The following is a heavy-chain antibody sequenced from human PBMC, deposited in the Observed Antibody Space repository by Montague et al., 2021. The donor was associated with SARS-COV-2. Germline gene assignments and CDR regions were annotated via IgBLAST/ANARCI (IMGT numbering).Heavy chain of an antibody. V-gene: IGHV4-39*01. CDR1: GGSISSSSYY. Sequence: SETLSLTCTVSGGSISSSSYYWGWIRQPPGKGLEWIGSIYYSGSTYYNPSLKSRVTISVDTSKNQFSLKLSSVTAADTAVYYCAGHARRGIVATPSGWFDPWGQGTLVTVSS. D-gene: IGHD5-12*01. CDR2: IYYSGST. J-gene: IGHJ5*02. CDR3: AGHARRGIVATPSGWFDP.